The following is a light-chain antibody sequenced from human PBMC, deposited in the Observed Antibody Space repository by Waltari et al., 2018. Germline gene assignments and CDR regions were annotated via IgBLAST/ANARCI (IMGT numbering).Light chain of an antibody. CDR1: QSVLYSSNNKNY. CDR2: WAS. V-gene: IGKV4-1*01. Sequence: PDSLAVSLGERATINCKSSQSVLYSSNNKNYLAWYQQKPGQPPKLLIYWASTRESGVPDRFSGSGSGTDFTLTISSLQAEDVAVYYCQQYYSTLRTFGQGTKVEIK. J-gene: IGKJ1*01. CDR3: QQYYSTLRT.